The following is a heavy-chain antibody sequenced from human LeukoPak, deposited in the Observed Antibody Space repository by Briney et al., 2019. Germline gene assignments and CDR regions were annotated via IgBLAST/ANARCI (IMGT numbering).Heavy chain of an antibody. D-gene: IGHD3-10*01. V-gene: IGHV4-59*12. Sequence: SETLSLTCTVSGGSISSYYWSWIRQPPGKGLEWIGSIYYSGSTYYNPSLKSRVTISVDTSKNQFSLKMSSVTAADTAVYYCARDSYGDYWGQGILVTVSS. J-gene: IGHJ4*02. CDR1: GGSISSYY. CDR3: ARDSYGDY. CDR2: IYYSGST.